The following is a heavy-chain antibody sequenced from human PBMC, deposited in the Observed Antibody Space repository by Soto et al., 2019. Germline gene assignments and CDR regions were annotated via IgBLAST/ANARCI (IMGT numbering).Heavy chain of an antibody. CDR2: IIPIFGTA. CDR1: GGTFSSYA. V-gene: IGHV1-69*01. J-gene: IGHJ4*02. D-gene: IGHD6-13*01. Sequence: QVQLVQSGAEVKKPGSSVKVSCKASGGTFSSYAISWVRQAPGTGLEWMGGIIPIFGTANYAQKFQGRVTITADESTSTAYMERSSLRSEDTAVYYCERGIYEYSSSWEFDYWGEGTLVIVSS. CDR3: ERGIYEYSSSWEFDY.